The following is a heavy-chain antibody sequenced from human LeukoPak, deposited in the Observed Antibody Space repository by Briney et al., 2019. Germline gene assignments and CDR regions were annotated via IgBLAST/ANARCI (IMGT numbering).Heavy chain of an antibody. Sequence: PGGSLRLSCAASGFTFSSSAMSWVRQTPGKGLEWVAALTDSGATTYYADSVKGRFTVSRYNSKNTLYLQMNSLRAEDTAVYYCASPPKQRLADYWGQGTLVTVSS. J-gene: IGHJ4*02. V-gene: IGHV3-23*01. CDR3: ASPPKQRLADY. CDR1: GFTFSSSA. CDR2: LTDSGATT. D-gene: IGHD6-25*01.